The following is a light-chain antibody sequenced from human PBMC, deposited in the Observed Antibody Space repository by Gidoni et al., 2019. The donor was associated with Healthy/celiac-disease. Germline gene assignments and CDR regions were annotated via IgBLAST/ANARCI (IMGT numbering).Light chain of an antibody. CDR3: QQYDNITPFT. J-gene: IGKJ3*01. CDR1: QDISNS. CDR2: DAS. Sequence: DIQMTQSPSSLSASVGDRVTITCQASQDISNSLNWYQQKPGKAPKLLIYDASNLETGGPSRFSGSGAGTDFTFTNSSRQPEDIATYYCQQYDNITPFTFGPGTKVDIK. V-gene: IGKV1-33*01.